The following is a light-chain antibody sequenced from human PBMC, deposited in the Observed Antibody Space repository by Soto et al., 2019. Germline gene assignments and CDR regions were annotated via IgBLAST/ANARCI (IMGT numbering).Light chain of an antibody. V-gene: IGKV1-13*02. J-gene: IGKJ5*01. CDR1: QVISTS. CDR3: QHFKSFPIT. Sequence: IQMTQSPSSLSASVGDRVTITCRASQVISTSLAWYQVKPGKAPKLLIYAASTLESGVPSRFSATVSGTDFTLTISSLQPEDFATYYCQHFKSFPITFGQGTRLEIK. CDR2: AAS.